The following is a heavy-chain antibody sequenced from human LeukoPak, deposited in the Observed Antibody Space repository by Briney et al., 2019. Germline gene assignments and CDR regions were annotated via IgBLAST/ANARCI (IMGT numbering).Heavy chain of an antibody. D-gene: IGHD3-22*01. J-gene: IGHJ4*02. V-gene: IGHV4-61*02. CDR2: ISRSEST. Sequence: SETLSLTCSVSGDSISSGHYYWSWSRQPAGKGLEWIGRISRSESTNYNPARKSQLTISVKTSKNQFSLKLSSATAAETAVYYCARVTGYMIEDYFDYWGQGTLVTVSS. CDR3: ARVTGYMIEDYFDY. CDR1: GDSISSGHYY.